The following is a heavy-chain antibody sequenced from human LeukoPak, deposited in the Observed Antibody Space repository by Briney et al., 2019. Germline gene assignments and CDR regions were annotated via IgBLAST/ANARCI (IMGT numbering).Heavy chain of an antibody. CDR3: ATSNDGGGYQWGDFFDF. D-gene: IGHD3-22*01. Sequence: SVKVSCKASGGTSNSHAISWVRQASGQGLKWLGRIIPNLGTTNRAQNFQDRVTLTADKSTNTAYMGLTSLTSDDTAVYYCATSNDGGGYQWGDFFDFWGQGTLVTVSS. V-gene: IGHV1-69*04. CDR1: GGTSNSHA. CDR2: IIPNLGTT. J-gene: IGHJ4*02.